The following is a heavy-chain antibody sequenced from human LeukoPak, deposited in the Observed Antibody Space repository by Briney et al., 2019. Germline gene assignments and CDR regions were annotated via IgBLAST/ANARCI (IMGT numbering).Heavy chain of an antibody. CDR1: GYTFTIYD. V-gene: IGHV1-8*01. D-gene: IGHD3-3*01. Sequence: ASVKVSCKASGYTFTIYDINWVRQATGQGLEWMGWMNPNSGNTGYAQKFQGRVTMTRNTSISTAYMELSSLRSEDTAVYYCAREYDFWSGYYMYNWFDPWGQGTLVTVSS. J-gene: IGHJ5*02. CDR2: MNPNSGNT. CDR3: AREYDFWSGYYMYNWFDP.